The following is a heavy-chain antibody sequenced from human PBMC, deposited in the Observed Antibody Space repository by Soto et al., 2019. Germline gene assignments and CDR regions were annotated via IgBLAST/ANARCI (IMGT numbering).Heavy chain of an antibody. Sequence: QVQLVESGGGGVQPGGSLRLSCAGSGFNFNNYGMYWVRQAPGKGLEGVAFISFQGTNDYYAEAVKGRFTISKDYSKKTLFLQMTSLRADDKAMYYCVKLMFDHDSSGFAGDYWGQGTLVTVS. CDR1: GFNFNNYG. CDR2: ISFQGTND. D-gene: IGHD3-22*01. V-gene: IGHV3-30*18. CDR3: VKLMFDHDSSGFAGDY. J-gene: IGHJ4*02.